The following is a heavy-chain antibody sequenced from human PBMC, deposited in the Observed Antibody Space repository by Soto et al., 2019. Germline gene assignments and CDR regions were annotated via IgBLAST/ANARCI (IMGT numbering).Heavy chain of an antibody. CDR3: ASEAWEGVGY. V-gene: IGHV3-48*04. CDR2: ISSSGSTI. D-gene: IGHD1-26*01. CDR1: GFTFSSYS. Sequence: EVQLVESGGGLVQPGGSLRLSCAASGFTFSSYSMNWVRQAPGKGLEWVSYISSSGSTIYYADSVKGRFTISRDNAKNSLYLQMNSLRAEDTAVYYCASEAWEGVGYWGQGTLVTVSS. J-gene: IGHJ4*02.